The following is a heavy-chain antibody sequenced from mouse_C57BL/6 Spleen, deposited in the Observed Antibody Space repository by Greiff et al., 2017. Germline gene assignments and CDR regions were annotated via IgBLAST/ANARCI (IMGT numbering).Heavy chain of an antibody. V-gene: IGHV1-42*01. CDR2: INPSTGGT. J-gene: IGHJ3*01. D-gene: IGHD2-1*01. CDR1: GYSFTGYY. CDR3: ASGNYVTGFAY. Sequence: VQLQQSGPELVKPGASVKISCKASGYSFTGYYMNWVKQSPEKSLEWIGEINPSTGGTTYNKKFKAKATLTVDKSSSTAYMQLKSLTSEDSAVYYCASGNYVTGFAYWGQGTLVTVSA.